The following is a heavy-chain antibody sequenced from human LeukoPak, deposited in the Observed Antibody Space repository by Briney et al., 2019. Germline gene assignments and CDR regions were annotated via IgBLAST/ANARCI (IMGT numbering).Heavy chain of an antibody. J-gene: IGHJ5*01. D-gene: IGHD3-3*01. V-gene: IGHV3-7*01. CDR2: IKPDGSEQ. CDR1: GFSFSSFG. CDR3: ARGEKSGVAYTNWLDS. Sequence: GGSLRLSCAASGFSFSSFGMHWVRQAPGEGLDWVAAIKPDGSEQYYVDSVKGRFTISRDNAKNSLFLQMNSLRAEDTALYYCARGEKSGVAYTNWLDSWGQGTLVPVSS.